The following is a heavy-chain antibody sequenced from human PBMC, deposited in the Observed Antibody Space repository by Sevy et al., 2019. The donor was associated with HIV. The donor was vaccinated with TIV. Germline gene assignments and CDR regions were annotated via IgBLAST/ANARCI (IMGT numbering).Heavy chain of an antibody. Sequence: GGSLRLSCAASGFTFSDYGMHWVRQAPGKGLEWVAVIWSDGSNKYYGDSVKGRFTISRDSSKNTLFLQMNSLRVDDTAVYYYAREERSGTTTSFDYWGQGALVTVSS. CDR2: IWSDGSNK. V-gene: IGHV3-33*01. D-gene: IGHD1-7*01. CDR1: GFTFSDYG. CDR3: AREERSGTTTSFDY. J-gene: IGHJ4*02.